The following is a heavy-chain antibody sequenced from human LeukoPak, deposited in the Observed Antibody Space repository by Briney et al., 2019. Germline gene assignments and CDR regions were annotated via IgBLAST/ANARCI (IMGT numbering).Heavy chain of an antibody. J-gene: IGHJ4*02. CDR1: GFTVSSYE. CDR3: ARTVARIGY. D-gene: IGHD4-23*01. CDR2: ISSSGSTI. V-gene: IGHV3-48*03. Sequence: GGSLRLSCAASGFTVSSYEMNWVRQAPGKGLEWVSHISSSGSTIYYTDSVKGRFTISRDNSKNLLYLQMNSLRAEDTAIYYCARTVARIGYWGQGTLVTVSS.